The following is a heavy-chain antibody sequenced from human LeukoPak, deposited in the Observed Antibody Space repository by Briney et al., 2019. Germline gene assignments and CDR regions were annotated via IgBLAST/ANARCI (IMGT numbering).Heavy chain of an antibody. Sequence: SETLSLTCTVSGGSISTYHWSWIRQPPGKGLEWIGYIFDSGSTNHNPSLKSRVTMSVDTSKNQFSLKLSSVTAADTAVYYCARLPGYSYGGWFDPWGQRTLVTVSS. J-gene: IGHJ5*02. D-gene: IGHD5-18*01. V-gene: IGHV4-59*08. CDR2: IFDSGST. CDR3: ARLPGYSYGGWFDP. CDR1: GGSISTYH.